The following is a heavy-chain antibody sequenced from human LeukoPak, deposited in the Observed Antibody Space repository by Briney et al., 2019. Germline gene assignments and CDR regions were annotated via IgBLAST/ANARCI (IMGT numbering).Heavy chain of an antibody. V-gene: IGHV4-39*01. CDR3: ARHLPNYVLLRFGSWFDP. Sequence: PSETLSLTCTVSGGSISSSSYYWGWIRQPPGKGLEWIGSIYYSGSTYYNPSLKSRVTISVDTSKNQFSLKLSSVTAADTAVYYCARHLPNYVLLRFGSWFDPWGQGTLVTVSS. CDR2: IYYSGST. J-gene: IGHJ5*02. CDR1: GGSISSSSYY. D-gene: IGHD3-10*01.